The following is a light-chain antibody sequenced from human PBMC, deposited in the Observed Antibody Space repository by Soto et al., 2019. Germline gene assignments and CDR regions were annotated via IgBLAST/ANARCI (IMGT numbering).Light chain of an antibody. CDR1: SNDIGRDNY. CDR3: CSFAVSSLHVM. J-gene: IGLJ3*02. CDR2: DVD. V-gene: IGLV2-11*01. Sequence: QSALTQPRSVSGSPGQSVTISCTGSSNDIGRDNYVSWYQQHPGKAPRLIIYDVDKRPSGVPDRFSASKSANTASLTISGLQAEDEAHYHCCSFAVSSLHVMFGGGTKVTVL.